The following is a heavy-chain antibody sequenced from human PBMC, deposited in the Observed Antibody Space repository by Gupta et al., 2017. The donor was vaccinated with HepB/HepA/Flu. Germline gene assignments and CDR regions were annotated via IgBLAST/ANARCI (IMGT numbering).Heavy chain of an antibody. CDR1: GFTFSNYW. J-gene: IGHJ6*04. V-gene: IGHV3-74*01. CDR2: INSNGSNI. D-gene: IGHD3-22*01. Sequence: EVQLVESGGGLVQPGGSLRLSCAASGFTFSNYWLHWVRQAPAKGLVWVSRINSNGSNINDADSVKGRFIISRDSAKNTLYVQMNSLRVEDTAVYDCGRAVSRTMDVGGKGTTVTVSS. CDR3: GRAVSRTMDV.